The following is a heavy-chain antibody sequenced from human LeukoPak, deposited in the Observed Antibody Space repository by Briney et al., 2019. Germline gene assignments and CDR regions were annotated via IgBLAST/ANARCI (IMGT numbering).Heavy chain of an antibody. D-gene: IGHD6-13*01. Sequence: GGSLRLSCAASGFSFRTYTMNWVRQAPGKRLGWVSYISSSSSTIYYADSVKGRFTISRDNANNSLYLQMNSLRDEDTAVYYCARARRYRSSWYHDYWGQGSLVTVSS. V-gene: IGHV3-48*02. J-gene: IGHJ4*02. CDR3: ARARRYRSSWYHDY. CDR2: ISSSSSTI. CDR1: GFSFRTYT.